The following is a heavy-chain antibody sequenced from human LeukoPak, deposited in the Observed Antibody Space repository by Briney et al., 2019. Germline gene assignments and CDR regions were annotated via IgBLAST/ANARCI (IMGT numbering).Heavy chain of an antibody. J-gene: IGHJ5*02. CDR2: IYYSGST. CDR1: GGSISSYY. CDR3: ARGNYREATRLNWFDP. Sequence: SETLSLTCTVSGGSISSYYWSWIRQPPGKGQEWIGYIYYSGSTNYNPSLKSRVTISVDTSKNQFSLKLSSVTAADTAVYYCARGNYREATRLNWFDPWGQGTLVTVS. D-gene: IGHD1-26*01. V-gene: IGHV4-59*01.